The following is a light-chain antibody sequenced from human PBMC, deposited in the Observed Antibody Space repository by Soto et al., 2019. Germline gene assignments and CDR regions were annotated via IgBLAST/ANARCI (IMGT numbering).Light chain of an antibody. V-gene: IGLV1-44*01. Sequence: QSVLTQPPSASGTPGQRVTISCSGSSSNIGSNTVNWYQQLPDTAPKLLIYSNNQRPSGVPDRFSGSKSGTPASLAISGLQSEDEADYYCAAWDDSLNGVVFGGGTKLTVL. CDR1: SSNIGSNT. CDR2: SNN. J-gene: IGLJ2*01. CDR3: AAWDDSLNGVV.